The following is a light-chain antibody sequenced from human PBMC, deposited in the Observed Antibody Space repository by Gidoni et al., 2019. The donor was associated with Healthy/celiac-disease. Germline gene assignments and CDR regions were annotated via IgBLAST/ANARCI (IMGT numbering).Light chain of an antibody. Sequence: IVLMPSPGTLSLSPGERATLSCRASQRVSSSYLAWYQQKPGQAPRLLIYGASSRATGIPDRFSGSGSGTDFTLTISRLEPEDFAVYYCQQYGSSPRTFGQGTKVEIK. CDR3: QQYGSSPRT. CDR1: QRVSSSY. J-gene: IGKJ1*01. V-gene: IGKV3-20*01. CDR2: GAS.